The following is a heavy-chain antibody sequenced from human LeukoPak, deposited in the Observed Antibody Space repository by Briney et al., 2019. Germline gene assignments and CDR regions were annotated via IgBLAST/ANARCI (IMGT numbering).Heavy chain of an antibody. D-gene: IGHD6-19*01. V-gene: IGHV1-8*01. CDR2: MNPNSGNT. Sequence: ASGKVSCKASGYTFTSYDINWVRQATGQGMEWRGWMNPNSGNTGYAQKFQGRVTITRNTSISTAYMELSSLRDRDTAVYYCARGTAVAGLDVWGKGTTVTVSS. CDR3: ARGTAVAGLDV. CDR1: GYTFTSYD. J-gene: IGHJ6*04.